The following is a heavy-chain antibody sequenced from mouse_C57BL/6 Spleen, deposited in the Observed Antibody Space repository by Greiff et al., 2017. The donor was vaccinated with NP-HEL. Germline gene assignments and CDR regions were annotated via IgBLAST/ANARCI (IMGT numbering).Heavy chain of an antibody. D-gene: IGHD2-4*01. V-gene: IGHV10-1*01. CDR3: VRRYDYDGYAMDY. Sequence: EVKLVESGGGLVQPKGSLKLSCAASGFSFNTYAMNWVRQAPGKGLEWVARIRSKSNNYATYYADSVKDRLTISRDDSESMLYLQMNNLKTEDTAMYYCVRRYDYDGYAMDYWGKGTSVTVSS. CDR2: IRSKSNNYAT. J-gene: IGHJ4*01. CDR1: GFSFNTYA.